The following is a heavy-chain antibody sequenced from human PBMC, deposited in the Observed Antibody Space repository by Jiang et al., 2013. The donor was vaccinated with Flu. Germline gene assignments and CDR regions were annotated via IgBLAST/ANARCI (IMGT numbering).Heavy chain of an antibody. J-gene: IGHJ6*02. V-gene: IGHV1-46*01. Sequence: EVKKPGASVKVSCKASGYTFTSYYMHWVRQAPGQGLEWMGIINPSGGSTSYAQKFQGRVTMTRDTSTSTVYMELSSLRSEDTAVYYCARVGWLRFGEHYGMDVWGQGTTVTVSS. CDR1: GYTFTSYY. CDR3: ARVGWLRFGEHYGMDV. D-gene: IGHD3-10*01. CDR2: INPSGGST.